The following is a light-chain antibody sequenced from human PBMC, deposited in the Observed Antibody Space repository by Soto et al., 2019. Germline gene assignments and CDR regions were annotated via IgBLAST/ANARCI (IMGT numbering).Light chain of an antibody. CDR3: QQFYRYPWT. J-gene: IGKJ1*01. CDR2: KAS. V-gene: IGKV1-5*03. CDR1: QSVDTC. Sequence: DIQMTQSPSTLSASVGDRVTITCRASQSVDTCLAWYQQKPGKAPHLLIYKASSLETGVPSRFSGSGSVTEFTLTISSLHPDDFATYYCQQFYRYPWTFGQGTKVAIK.